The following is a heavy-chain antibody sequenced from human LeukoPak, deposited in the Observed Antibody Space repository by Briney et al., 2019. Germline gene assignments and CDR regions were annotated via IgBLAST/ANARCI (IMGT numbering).Heavy chain of an antibody. J-gene: IGHJ4*02. Sequence: PSETLSLTCTVSGGSISSYYWSWIRQPPGKGLGRIGYIYYSGTTNYNPFLKGRVTISVDTSKNQFSLMLSSVTAADTAVYYCARQRDAYSNDRPFDFWGQGTLVTVSS. CDR1: GGSISSYY. CDR3: ARQRDAYSNDRPFDF. CDR2: IYYSGTT. V-gene: IGHV4-59*08. D-gene: IGHD4-11*01.